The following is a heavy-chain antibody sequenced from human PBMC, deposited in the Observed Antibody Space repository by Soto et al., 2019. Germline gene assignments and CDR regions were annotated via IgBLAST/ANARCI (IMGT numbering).Heavy chain of an antibody. D-gene: IGHD3-22*01. CDR2: IIPIFGTA. Sequence: QVQLVQSGAEVKKPGSSVKVSCKASGGTFSSYAITWVRQAPGQGLEWMGGIIPIFGTANYAQKFQGRVTITADESTSTAYMELSGRRSEDTAVYYCARDRGPSSGYSPYSFDPWGQGTLVTVSS. CDR3: ARDRGPSSGYSPYSFDP. V-gene: IGHV1-69*12. CDR1: GGTFSSYA. J-gene: IGHJ5*02.